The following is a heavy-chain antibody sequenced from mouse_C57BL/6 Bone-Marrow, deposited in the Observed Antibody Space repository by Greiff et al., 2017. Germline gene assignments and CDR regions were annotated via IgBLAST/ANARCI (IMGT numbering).Heavy chain of an antibody. CDR2: MDPENGDT. CDR3: TTHYYGSSCVYFDY. J-gene: IGHJ2*01. Sequence: VQLQQSGAELVRPGASVKLSCTASGFNIKDDYMHWVKQRPEQGLEWIGWMDPENGDTEYASKFQGKATITADTSSNTAYLQLSSLTSEDTAVYYCTTHYYGSSCVYFDYWGQGTTLTVSS. D-gene: IGHD1-1*01. V-gene: IGHV14-4*01. CDR1: GFNIKDDY.